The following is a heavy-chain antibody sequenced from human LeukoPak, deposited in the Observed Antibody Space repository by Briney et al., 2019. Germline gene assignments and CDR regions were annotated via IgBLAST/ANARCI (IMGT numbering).Heavy chain of an antibody. CDR2: IFYSGIT. D-gene: IGHD1-26*01. Sequence: SETLSLTCTVSGGSISSYYWNWIRHPPGKGLEWIGYIFYSGITNYNPSLKSRVTISVDTSKKQFSLKLTSVTAADTAVYYCARDSGSYPHWFAPWGQGTLVTVSS. CDR3: ARDSGSYPHWFAP. J-gene: IGHJ5*02. V-gene: IGHV4-59*01. CDR1: GGSISSYY.